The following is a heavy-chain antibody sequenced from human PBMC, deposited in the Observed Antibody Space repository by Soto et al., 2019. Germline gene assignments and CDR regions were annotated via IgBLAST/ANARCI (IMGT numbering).Heavy chain of an antibody. V-gene: IGHV3-53*01. CDR2: IYSGGYT. Sequence: EVQLVESGGGLIQPGGSLRLSCAVSGFTVSNNYMSWVRQAPGKGLEGVSVIYSGGYTAYGDSVKGRFTISRDNSKNTPYLPMNGRRPAARAVYYGARRPGGGGYWGQGTLVTVSS. J-gene: IGHJ4*02. CDR1: GFTVSNNY. D-gene: IGHD3-10*01. CDR3: ARRPGGGGY.